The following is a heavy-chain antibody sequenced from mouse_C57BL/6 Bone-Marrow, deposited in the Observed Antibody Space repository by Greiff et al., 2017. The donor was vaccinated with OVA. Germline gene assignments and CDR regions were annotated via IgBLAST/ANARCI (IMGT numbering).Heavy chain of an antibody. V-gene: IGHV5-12*01. CDR2: ISNGGGST. J-gene: IGHJ4*01. Sequence: DVMLVESGGGLVQPGGPLKLSCAASGFTFSDYYMYWVRQTPEKRLEWVAYISNGGGSTYYPDTVKGRFTISRDNAKNTLYLQMSRLKSEDTAMYYCARHPITTVGQGMDYWGQGTSVTVSS. D-gene: IGHD1-1*01. CDR3: ARHPITTVGQGMDY. CDR1: GFTFSDYY.